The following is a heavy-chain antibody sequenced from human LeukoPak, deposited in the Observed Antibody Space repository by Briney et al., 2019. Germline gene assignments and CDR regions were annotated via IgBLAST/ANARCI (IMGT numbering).Heavy chain of an antibody. Sequence: GGSLRLSCAASGFTVSAYAMAWVRQAPGKWLEWVSTISGIGGTTYSADSLMGRFTISRDNSKNSLYLQVNSLRAGDTAVYYCAKDYYYDSSGYYYGDAFDIWGQGTMVTVSS. CDR1: GFTVSAYA. CDR2: ISGIGGTT. V-gene: IGHV3-23*01. D-gene: IGHD3-22*01. CDR3: AKDYYYDSSGYYYGDAFDI. J-gene: IGHJ3*02.